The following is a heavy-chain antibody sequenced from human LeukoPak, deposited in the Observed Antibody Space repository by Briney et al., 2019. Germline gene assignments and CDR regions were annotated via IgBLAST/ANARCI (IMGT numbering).Heavy chain of an antibody. CDR1: GGSISGYY. J-gene: IGHJ4*02. Sequence: PSETLSLTCTVSGGSISGYYWSWIRQPPGKGLEWIGYIYYSGSTNYNPSLKSRVTISVDTSKNQFSLKLGSVTTADTAVYYCAGTMVRGVIRYFDYWGQGTLVTVSS. D-gene: IGHD3-10*01. CDR3: AGTMVRGVIRYFDY. CDR2: IYYSGST. V-gene: IGHV4-59*01.